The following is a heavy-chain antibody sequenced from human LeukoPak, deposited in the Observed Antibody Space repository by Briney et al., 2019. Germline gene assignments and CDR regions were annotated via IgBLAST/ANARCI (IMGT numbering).Heavy chain of an antibody. CDR3: ARVPLRFLEPFDY. D-gene: IGHD3-3*01. Sequence: SETLSLTCSVYGGSVNGYYWSWIRQPPGKGLEWIGEINHSGTTNYNPSLKSRVTMSLDTSKNQFSLRLNSVTAADTAVYYCARVPLRFLEPFDYWGQGTLVIVSS. J-gene: IGHJ4*02. V-gene: IGHV4-34*01. CDR1: GGSVNGYY. CDR2: INHSGTT.